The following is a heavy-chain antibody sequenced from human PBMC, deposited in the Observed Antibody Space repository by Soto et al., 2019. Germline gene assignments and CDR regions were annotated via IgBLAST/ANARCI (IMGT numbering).Heavy chain of an antibody. CDR1: GGTFSSYA. CDR3: AREVVVVTATHYYYYGMDV. D-gene: IGHD2-21*02. J-gene: IGHJ6*02. Sequence: ASVKVSCKASGGTFSSYAISWVRQAPGQGLEWMGGIIPIFGTANYAQKFQGRVTITADESTSTAYMELSSLRSEDTAVYYCAREVVVVTATHYYYYGMDVWGQGTTVTVLL. V-gene: IGHV1-69*13. CDR2: IIPIFGTA.